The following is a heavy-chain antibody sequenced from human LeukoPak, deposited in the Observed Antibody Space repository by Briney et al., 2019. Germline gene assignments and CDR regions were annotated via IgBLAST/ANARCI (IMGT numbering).Heavy chain of an antibody. D-gene: IGHD3-22*01. Sequence: GASVKVSCKASGGTFSSYAISWVRQAPGQGLEWMGRIIPILGIANYAQKFQGRVTITADKSTSTAYMELSSLRSEDTAVYYCARDVYYYDSSGYSFYFEYWGQGTLVTVSS. CDR3: ARDVYYYDSSGYSFYFEY. CDR1: GGTFSSYA. J-gene: IGHJ4*02. V-gene: IGHV1-69*04. CDR2: IIPILGIA.